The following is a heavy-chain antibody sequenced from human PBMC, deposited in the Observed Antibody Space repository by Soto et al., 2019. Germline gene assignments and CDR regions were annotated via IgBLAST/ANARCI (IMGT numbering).Heavy chain of an antibody. Sequence: QMQLVQSGPEVKKPGTSVKVSCKTSGFTFSSSAVHWVRQARGHRLQWIGWIDVGSANANYAQMLQERVTISRDMATSTAYRELSSLRPEDAAVYYCAAAVGGYIDGLARHWGPGTLVTVSS. D-gene: IGHD1-26*01. CDR3: AAAVGGYIDGLARH. CDR2: IDVGSANA. V-gene: IGHV1-58*01. CDR1: GFTFSSSA. J-gene: IGHJ4*02.